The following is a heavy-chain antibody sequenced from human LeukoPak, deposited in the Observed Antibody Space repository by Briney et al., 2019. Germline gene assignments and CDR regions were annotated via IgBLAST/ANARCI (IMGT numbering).Heavy chain of an antibody. V-gene: IGHV1-2*06. CDR3: ARSITMVRGVIITGAHY. D-gene: IGHD3-10*01. CDR2: INPNNGGT. Sequence: ASVKVSCKASGYTFTGYYMHWVRQAPGQGLEWMGRINPNNGGTNCAQKFQGRVTMTRDTSISTAYMELSRLRSDDTAVYYCARSITMVRGVIITGAHYWGQGTLVTVSS. CDR1: GYTFTGYY. J-gene: IGHJ4*02.